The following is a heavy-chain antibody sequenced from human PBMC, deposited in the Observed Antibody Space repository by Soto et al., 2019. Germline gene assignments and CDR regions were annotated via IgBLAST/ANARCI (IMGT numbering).Heavy chain of an antibody. V-gene: IGHV1-69*13. J-gene: IGHJ5*02. CDR1: GGTFSSYA. CDR2: IIPIFGTA. Sequence: SVKLSCKDSGGTFSSYAISWVRQAPGKGLEWMGGIIPIFGTANYAQKFQGRVTITADESTSTAYMELSSLRSEDTAVYYCARGTIEDYDFWSGQTVFDPWVQGTLVTVSS. D-gene: IGHD3-3*01. CDR3: ARGTIEDYDFWSGQTVFDP.